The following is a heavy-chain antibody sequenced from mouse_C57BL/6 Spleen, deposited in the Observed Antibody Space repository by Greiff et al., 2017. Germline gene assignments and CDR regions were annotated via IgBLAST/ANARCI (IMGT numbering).Heavy chain of an antibody. CDR2: IRNKANGYTT. Sequence: EVMLVESGGGLVQPGGSLSLSCAASGFTFTDYYMSWVRQPPGKALEWLGFIRNKANGYTTEYSASVKGRFTISRDNTQSILYLQMNALRAEDSATYYCARYKGLGQDYFDYWGQGTTLTVSS. CDR3: ARYKGLGQDYFDY. J-gene: IGHJ2*01. CDR1: GFTFTDYY. V-gene: IGHV7-3*01. D-gene: IGHD4-1*01.